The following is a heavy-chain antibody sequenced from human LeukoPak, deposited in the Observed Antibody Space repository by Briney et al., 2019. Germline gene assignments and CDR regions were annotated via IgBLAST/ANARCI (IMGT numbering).Heavy chain of an antibody. Sequence: SVKVSCKTSGGTFNNSAISWVRQAPGQGLEWLGGIMPLFGTAGYAQKFQGRVTITKDESTRTAYLELTGLTSDDTAAYYCARDVHGDYGSGWFDPWGQGTLVSVSS. CDR3: ARDVHGDYGSGWFDP. J-gene: IGHJ5*02. V-gene: IGHV1-69*05. D-gene: IGHD4-17*01. CDR2: IMPLFGTA. CDR1: GGTFNNSA.